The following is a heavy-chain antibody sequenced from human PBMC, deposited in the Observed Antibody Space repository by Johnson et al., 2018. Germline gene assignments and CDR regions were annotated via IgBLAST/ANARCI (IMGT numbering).Heavy chain of an antibody. CDR1: GFTFNNYA. J-gene: IGHJ3*02. D-gene: IGHD1-26*01. CDR2: ISDSGDAT. CDR3: AKPVGAKVGDAFDI. Sequence: VQLVESGGGSVKPGRSLRLSCAASGFTFNNYAMTWVRQDPGEGLEWVSDISDSGDATFYANSVEGRFTISRDNSKNTLYLQMSSLRVEETAVYYCAKPVGAKVGDAFDIWGQGTMVTVSS. V-gene: IGHV3-23*04.